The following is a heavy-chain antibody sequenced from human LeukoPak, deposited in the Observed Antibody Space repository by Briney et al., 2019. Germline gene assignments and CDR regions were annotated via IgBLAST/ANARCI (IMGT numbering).Heavy chain of an antibody. J-gene: IGHJ3*02. V-gene: IGHV4-59*01. CDR3: ARDLKQQLVLGAFDI. CDR1: GGSISNYY. D-gene: IGHD6-13*01. Sequence: SETLSLTCTVSGGSISNYYWSWIRQPPGKGLEWIGYIYYSGSTNYNPSLKSRVTISVDTSKNQFSLKLSSVTPADTALYYCARDLKQQLVLGAFDIWGQGTMVTVSS. CDR2: IYYSGST.